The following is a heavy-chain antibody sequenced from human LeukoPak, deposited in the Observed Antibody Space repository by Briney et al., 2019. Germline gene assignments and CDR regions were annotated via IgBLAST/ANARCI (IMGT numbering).Heavy chain of an antibody. J-gene: IGHJ6*02. V-gene: IGHV1-2*04. D-gene: IGHD5-18*01. Sequence: ASVKVSCKASGYTFTGYYMHWVRQAPGQGLEWMGWINPNSGGTNYAQKFQGWVTMTRDTSISTAYMELSRLRSDDTAVYYCAREPYSYGSGGMDVWGQGTTVTVSS. CDR1: GYTFTGYY. CDR3: AREPYSYGSGGMDV. CDR2: INPNSGGT.